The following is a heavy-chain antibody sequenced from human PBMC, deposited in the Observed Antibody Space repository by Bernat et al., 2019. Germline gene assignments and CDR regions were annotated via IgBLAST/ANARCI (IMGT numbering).Heavy chain of an antibody. CDR1: GFTFSNAR. J-gene: IGHJ5*02. V-gene: IGHV3-15*01. D-gene: IGHD1-14*01. CDR2: IKSKSAGATT. Sequence: EAQLMESGGGLVKPGGSLRLSCAASGFTFSNARMSWVRQAPGKGLEWVGRIKSKSAGATTDYAAPVQGRFTISRDDSKNTLYLQMNSLKTEDTAVYFCAGEPNWFDPWGQGTLVTVSS. CDR3: AGEPNWFDP.